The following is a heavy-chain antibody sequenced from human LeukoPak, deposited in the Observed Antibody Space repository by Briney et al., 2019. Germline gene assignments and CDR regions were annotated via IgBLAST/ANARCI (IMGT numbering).Heavy chain of an antibody. Sequence: PRASLRLSFAASGFPFSDYTFHWVREAPGNGLEWVAVISDGGGNKYYADSVKGRFTVSRDNSKNTLYLQMTSLRAEDTALYYCAREINYYFYMDVWGKGTTVAVS. CDR2: ISDGGGNK. J-gene: IGHJ6*03. CDR3: AREINYYFYMDV. V-gene: IGHV3-30*01. CDR1: GFPFSDYT.